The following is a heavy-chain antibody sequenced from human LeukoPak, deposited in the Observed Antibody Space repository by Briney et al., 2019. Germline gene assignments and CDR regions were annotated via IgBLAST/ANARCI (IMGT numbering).Heavy chain of an antibody. J-gene: IGHJ4*02. Sequence: PGRSLRLSCAASGFTFSSYGMHWVRQAPGKGLEWVGRTRNKANSYTTEYAASVKGRFTISRDDSKNSLYLQMNSLKTEDTAVYYCAREGNYYDSSGYLFDYWGQGTLVTVSS. D-gene: IGHD3-22*01. CDR3: AREGNYYDSSGYLFDY. V-gene: IGHV3-72*01. CDR1: GFTFSSYG. CDR2: TRNKANSYTT.